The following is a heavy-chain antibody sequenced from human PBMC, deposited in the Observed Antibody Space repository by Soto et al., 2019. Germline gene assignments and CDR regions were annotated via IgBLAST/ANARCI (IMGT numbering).Heavy chain of an antibody. Sequence: EVQLVESGGGLVQPGGSLRLSCAASGFTVSSNYMSWVRQAPGKGLEWVSVIYSGGTTYYADSVKGRFTISRDNSKNTLYLQMNSLRAEDTAVYYCARNGDSGDYRGWFVPWGQGTLVTVSS. CDR3: ARNGDSGDYRGWFVP. CDR2: IYSGGTT. J-gene: IGHJ5*02. V-gene: IGHV3-66*01. CDR1: GFTVSSNY. D-gene: IGHD3-3*01.